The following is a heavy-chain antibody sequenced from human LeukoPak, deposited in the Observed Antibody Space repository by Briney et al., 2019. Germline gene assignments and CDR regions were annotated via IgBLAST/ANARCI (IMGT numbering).Heavy chain of an antibody. J-gene: IGHJ6*02. CDR1: GFTVSSNY. D-gene: IGHD2-2*01. CDR3: ARDCSSSCSPYYGMDV. Sequence: GGSLRLSCAASGFTVSSNYMSWVRQAPGKGLEWVSIIHSGGTTNYVDSVKGRFTISRDNSRNTLYLQMNSLRAEDTAVYYCARDCSSSCSPYYGMDVWGQGTTVTVSS. CDR2: IHSGGTT. V-gene: IGHV3-53*01.